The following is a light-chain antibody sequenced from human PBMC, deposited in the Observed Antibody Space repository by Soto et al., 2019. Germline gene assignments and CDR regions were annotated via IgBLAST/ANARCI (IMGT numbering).Light chain of an antibody. Sequence: DIQLTQSPSSLSASVGDRVTITCRASQSISRYLNWYQQKPGKAPKFLIYAASTLQSGVPSRFSGSESATDFPLTIICLQPEDFATYYCPQTYRTPLTFGGGTKVGIK. J-gene: IGKJ4*01. V-gene: IGKV1-39*01. CDR3: PQTYRTPLT. CDR2: AAS. CDR1: QSISRY.